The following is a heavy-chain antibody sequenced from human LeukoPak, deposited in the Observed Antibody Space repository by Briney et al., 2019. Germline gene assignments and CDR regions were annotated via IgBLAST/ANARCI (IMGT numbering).Heavy chain of an antibody. V-gene: IGHV3-53*01. CDR1: GFSVNSDY. CDR3: ARGPGKASFDY. D-gene: IGHD3-10*01. J-gene: IGHJ4*02. CDR2: IFAGGAP. Sequence: PGGSLRLSCAASGFSVNSDYMTWVRQAPGKGLEWVGVIFAGGAPYYADSVKGRFTISRDISTNTLYVQMNSLRVEDTAVYYCARGPGKASFDYWGQGTLVTVSS.